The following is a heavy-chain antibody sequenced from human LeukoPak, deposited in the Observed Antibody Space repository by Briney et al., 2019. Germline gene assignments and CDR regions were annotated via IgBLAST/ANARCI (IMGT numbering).Heavy chain of an antibody. CDR3: ARQSLYYDFWSALDYYMDV. CDR2: IYHSGST. D-gene: IGHD3-3*01. Sequence: PSETLSLTCAVSGYSISSGYYWGWIRQPPGKGLEWIGSIYHSGSTYYNPSLKSRVTISVDTSKNQFSLKLSSVTAADTAVYYCARQSLYYDFWSALDYYMDVWGKGTTVTVSS. CDR1: GYSISSGYY. J-gene: IGHJ6*03. V-gene: IGHV4-38-2*01.